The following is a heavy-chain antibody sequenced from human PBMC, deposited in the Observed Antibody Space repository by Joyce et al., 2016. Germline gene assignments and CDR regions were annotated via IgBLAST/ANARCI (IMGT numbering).Heavy chain of an antibody. CDR3: AREGLPHGGFDY. J-gene: IGHJ4*02. CDR1: GFTFTGYS. CDR2: IKIEKGDT. Sequence: QVQLVPSGTEVKKPGASVKVSCKASGFTFTGYSVHWVRQAPGQGLEMMGWIKIEKGDTHYTQNFQGRVTMTRDTSINTAYMEVTRLRSDDTAFYYCAREGLPHGGFDYWGLGTLVTVSS. V-gene: IGHV1-2*02.